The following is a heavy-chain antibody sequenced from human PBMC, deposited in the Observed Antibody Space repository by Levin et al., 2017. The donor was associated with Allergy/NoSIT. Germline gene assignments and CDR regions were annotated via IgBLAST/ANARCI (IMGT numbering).Heavy chain of an antibody. V-gene: IGHV4-34*01. D-gene: IGHD3-3*01. J-gene: IGHJ4*02. Sequence: SETLSLTCAVYGGSFSGYYWSWIRQPPGKGLEWIGEINHSGSTNYNPSLKSRVTISVDTSKNQFSLKLSTVTAADTAVYYCAGGSAYDFWSGYRPFFDYWGQGTLVTVSS. CDR2: INHSGST. CDR3: AGGSAYDFWSGYRPFFDY. CDR1: GGSFSGYY.